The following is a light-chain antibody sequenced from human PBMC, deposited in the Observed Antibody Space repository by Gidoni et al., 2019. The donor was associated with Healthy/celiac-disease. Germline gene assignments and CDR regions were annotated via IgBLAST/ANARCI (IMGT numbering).Light chain of an antibody. J-gene: IGKJ4*01. CDR1: QSVSSY. V-gene: IGKV3-11*01. CDR2: DAS. Sequence: ELVLTQSPATLSLSPGERATLSCRASQSVSSYLAWYQQKPGQAPRLLIYDASNRATGIPARVSGSGSGTDFTLTISSLEPEDLAVYYCQQRSNWPPLTFGGGTKVEIK. CDR3: QQRSNWPPLT.